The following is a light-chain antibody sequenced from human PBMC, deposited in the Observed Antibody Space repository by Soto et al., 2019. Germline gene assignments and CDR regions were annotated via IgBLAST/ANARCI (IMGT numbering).Light chain of an antibody. V-gene: IGKV3-15*01. CDR1: QSVSSN. CDR3: QQYNKWPPWT. Sequence: EIVMTQSPATLSVSPGERATLSCRASQSVSSNLAWYRQKPGQAPRLLIYGASTRATGIPARFSGSGSGTEFTLTISSLQSEDFAVYYCQQYNKWPPWTFGQGTKVEIK. CDR2: GAS. J-gene: IGKJ1*01.